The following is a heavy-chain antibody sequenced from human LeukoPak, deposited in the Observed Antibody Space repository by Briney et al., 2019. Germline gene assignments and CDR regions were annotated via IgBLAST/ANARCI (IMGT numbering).Heavy chain of an antibody. J-gene: IGHJ4*02. V-gene: IGHV3-15*01. Sequence: PGGSLRLSCAASGFTFCNAWMTWLGQAPGMGREWVGRIKSETDGGTTDYAAPMKGRFTNSRDDSKSTVYLQMNSLKTEDTAVYYCTTLGCGTCSSQEYWGQGTLVTVSS. D-gene: IGHD2-15*01. CDR2: IKSETDGGTT. CDR1: GFTFCNAW. CDR3: TTLGCGTCSSQEY.